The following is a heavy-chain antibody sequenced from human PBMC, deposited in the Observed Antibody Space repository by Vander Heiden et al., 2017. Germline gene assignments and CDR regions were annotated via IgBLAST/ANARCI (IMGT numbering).Heavy chain of an antibody. V-gene: IGHV3-23*01. J-gene: IGHJ4*02. CDR1: GFTFSSYA. CDR3: AKGLSDPTCVVVTAIGY. CDR2: ISGSGGST. D-gene: IGHD2-21*02. Sequence: EVQLLESGGGLVQPGGSLRLSCAASGFTFSSYAMSWVRQAPGKGLEWVSAISGSGGSTYYEDSVKGRVTISRDNSKNTLYLQMNSLRAEDTAVYYCAKGLSDPTCVVVTAIGYWGQGTLVTVSS.